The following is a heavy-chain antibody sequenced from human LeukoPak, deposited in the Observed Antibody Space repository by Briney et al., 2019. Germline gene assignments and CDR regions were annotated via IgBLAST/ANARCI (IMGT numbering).Heavy chain of an antibody. J-gene: IGHJ6*03. CDR1: GFSFTTYW. CDR2: IKQDGSEK. V-gene: IGHV3-7*01. CDR3: AKAGGYGVRGNYYYMDV. D-gene: IGHD3-10*01. Sequence: GGSLRLSCAASGFSFTTYWMSWVRQAPGKGLEWVANIKQDGSEKYYVASVKGRFTISRDNAKNSLYLQMNSLRAEDTAVYYCAKAGGYGVRGNYYYMDVWGKGTTVTISS.